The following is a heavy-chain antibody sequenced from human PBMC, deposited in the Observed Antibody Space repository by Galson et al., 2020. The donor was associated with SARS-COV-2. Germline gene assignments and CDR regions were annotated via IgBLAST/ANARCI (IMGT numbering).Heavy chain of an antibody. CDR1: GINFSSYS. CDR2: ISSSSSYI. D-gene: IGHD3-22*01. J-gene: IGHJ2*01. CDR3: ARGEYYYDSSGPGYFDL. Sequence: GESLKISCAAPGINFSSYSMNWVRPAPGKGLEWVSSISSSSSYIYYADSVKGRFTISRDNAKNSLYLQMNSLRAEDTAVYYCARGEYYYDSSGPGYFDLWGRGTLVTVSS. V-gene: IGHV3-21*01.